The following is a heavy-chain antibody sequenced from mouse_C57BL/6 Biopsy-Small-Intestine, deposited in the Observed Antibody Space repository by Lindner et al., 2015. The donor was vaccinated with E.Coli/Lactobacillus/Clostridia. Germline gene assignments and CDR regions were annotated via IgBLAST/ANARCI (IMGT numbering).Heavy chain of an antibody. CDR1: GYTFSGYW. CDR3: TRSFYYSNYLWFFDV. CDR2: ILPGSGGT. D-gene: IGHD2-5*01. Sequence: VQLQESGAEVMKPGASVKLSCRATGYTFSGYWIEWVKQRPGHGLEWIGEILPGSGGTNCNEKFKGKATFTADTSSNTAYMQLSNLTAEDSAIYFCTRSFYYSNYLWFFDVWGTGTTVTVSS. J-gene: IGHJ1*03. V-gene: IGHV1-9*01.